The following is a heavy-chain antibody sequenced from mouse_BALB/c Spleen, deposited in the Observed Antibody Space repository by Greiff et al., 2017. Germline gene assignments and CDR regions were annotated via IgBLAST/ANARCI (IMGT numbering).Heavy chain of an antibody. J-gene: IGHJ2*01. Sequence: VQGVESGPGLVAPSQSLSITCTVSGFSLTGYGVNWVRQPPGKGLEWLGMIWGDGSTDYNSALKSRLSISKDNSKSQVFLKMNSLQTDDTARYYCAREGGYDGGVDYWGQGTTLTVSS. CDR2: IWGDGST. D-gene: IGHD2-2*01. CDR3: AREGGYDGGVDY. V-gene: IGHV2-6-7*01. CDR1: GFSLTGYG.